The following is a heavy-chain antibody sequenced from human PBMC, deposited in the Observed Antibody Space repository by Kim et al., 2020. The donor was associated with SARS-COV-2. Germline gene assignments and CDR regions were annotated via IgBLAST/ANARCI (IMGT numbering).Heavy chain of an antibody. D-gene: IGHD3-10*01. V-gene: IGHV3-23*01. Sequence: GGSLRLSCAASVFTFSSYAMSWVRQAPGKVLEWVSASSGSGGITYYADSVNGRFTISRDTSKNTLYLQMNSLRAEDTAVYHRAKVSYYGLGITLEGYYY. J-gene: IGHJ6*01. CDR2: SSGSGGIT. CDR1: VFTFSSYA. CDR3: AKVSYYGLGITLEGYYY.